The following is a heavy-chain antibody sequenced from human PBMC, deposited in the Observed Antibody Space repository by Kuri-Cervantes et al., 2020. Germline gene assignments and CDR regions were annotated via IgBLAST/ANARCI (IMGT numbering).Heavy chain of an antibody. CDR3: ARDGSPGAFDI. D-gene: IGHD1-26*01. J-gene: IGHJ3*02. CDR1: GFTFSSYS. CDR2: ISSSRTYI. Sequence: GESLKISCAASGFTFSSYSMNWVRQAPGKGLEWVSSISSSRTYIYYADSVKGRFTISGDNAKNSLYLQMNSLRAEDTAVYYCARDGSPGAFDIWGQGTMVTVSS. V-gene: IGHV3-21*01.